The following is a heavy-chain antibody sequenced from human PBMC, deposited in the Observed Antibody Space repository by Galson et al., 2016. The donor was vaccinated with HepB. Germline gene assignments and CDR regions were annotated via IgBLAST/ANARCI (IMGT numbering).Heavy chain of an antibody. CDR1: GGSIRSGSQY. CDR2: MYNSGST. J-gene: IGHJ3*02. D-gene: IGHD3-22*01. CDR3: ARDIDYLGSSGYYQDALDI. V-gene: IGHV4-61*02. Sequence: TLSLTCTVSGGSIRSGSQYWSWIRQPAGKGLEWIGRMYNSGSTNYNPSLKSRVTISVTSKNQFSLKLSSVTAADTAVYYCARDIDYLGSSGYYQDALDIWGQGTMVTVSS.